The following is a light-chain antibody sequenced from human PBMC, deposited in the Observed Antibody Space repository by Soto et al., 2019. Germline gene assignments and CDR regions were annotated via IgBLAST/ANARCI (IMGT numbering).Light chain of an antibody. V-gene: IGKV3-11*01. CDR2: GAS. Sequence: ENVLTQSPATLSLSPGERATLSCRASQSVSSYLAWYQQKPGQAPRLLIYGASTRATGIPARFSGSGSGTDFTLTISSLEPEDFVVYYCQQRYNWPLTFGQGTKLEIK. J-gene: IGKJ2*01. CDR1: QSVSSY. CDR3: QQRYNWPLT.